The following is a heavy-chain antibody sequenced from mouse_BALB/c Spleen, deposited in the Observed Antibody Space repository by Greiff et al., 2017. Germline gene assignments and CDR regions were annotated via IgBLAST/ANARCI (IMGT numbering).Heavy chain of an antibody. D-gene: IGHD2-1*01. J-gene: IGHJ2*01. CDR3: ARGGYGNYAWFAY. Sequence: QVQLQQSGAELVKPGASVKLSCKTSGYTFTSYWIQWVKQRPGQGLGWIGEIFPGTGTTYYNEKFKGKATLTIDTSSSTAYMQLSSLTSEDSAVYFCARGGYGNYAWFAYWGQGTTLTVSS. CDR1: GYTFTSYW. V-gene: IGHV1S132*01. CDR2: IFPGTGTT.